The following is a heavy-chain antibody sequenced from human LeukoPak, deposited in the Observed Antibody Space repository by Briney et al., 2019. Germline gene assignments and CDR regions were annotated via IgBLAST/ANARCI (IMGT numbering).Heavy chain of an antibody. CDR2: LSYDGSYK. D-gene: IGHD4-23*01. CDR1: GFTFSNYA. V-gene: IGHV3-30*04. J-gene: IGHJ4*02. Sequence: PGGSLRLSCAASGFTFSNYAMHWVRQAPGMGLEWLAVLSYDGSYKYYSDSVKGRFTITRDNSKNTLYLQMNSLRTEDTAVYYYARGAHKRDDYGGFFDYWGQGTLVTVSS. CDR3: ARGAHKRDDYGGFFDY.